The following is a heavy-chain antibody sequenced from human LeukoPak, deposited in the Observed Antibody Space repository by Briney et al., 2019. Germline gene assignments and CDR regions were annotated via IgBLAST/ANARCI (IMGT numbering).Heavy chain of an antibody. Sequence: PGGSLRLSCAASGFTFSSYEMNWVRQAPGKGLEWVSYISSSGSTIYYADSVKGRFTISRDNAKNSLYLQMNSLRAEDTAVYYCARSLNSSGPKPHYYYMDVWGKGTTVTVSS. CDR2: ISSSGSTI. J-gene: IGHJ6*03. CDR3: ARSLNSSGPKPHYYYMDV. D-gene: IGHD6-19*01. V-gene: IGHV3-48*03. CDR1: GFTFSSYE.